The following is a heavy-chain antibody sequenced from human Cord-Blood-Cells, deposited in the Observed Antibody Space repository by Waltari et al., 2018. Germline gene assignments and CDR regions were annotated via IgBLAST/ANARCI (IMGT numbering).Heavy chain of an antibody. CDR2: INHSGRT. CDR3: ARGGSDYYGSGSYLHFDY. D-gene: IGHD3-10*01. CDR1: GGSFSGYY. J-gene: IGHJ4*02. Sequence: QVQLQQWGAGLLKPSETLSLTCAVYGGSFSGYYWSWIRQPPGKGQGWIGEINHSGRTNYNPSLKRRVTISVDTSKNQFSLKLSSVTAADTAVYYCARGGSDYYGSGSYLHFDYWGQGTLVTVSS. V-gene: IGHV4-34*01.